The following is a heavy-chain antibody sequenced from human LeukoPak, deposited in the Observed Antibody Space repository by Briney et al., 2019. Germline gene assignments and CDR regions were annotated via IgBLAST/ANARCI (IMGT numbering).Heavy chain of an antibody. D-gene: IGHD2-2*01. CDR3: ASGRTDIVVVPATLRNYFFDY. J-gene: IGHJ4*02. CDR2: IIPMFGTA. Sequence: SVKVSCKASGGTFSSYDISWVRQAPGQGLEWMGGIIPMFGTANYAQKFQGRVTISADKSTSTAYMELSSLRSEDTAVYYCASGRTDIVVVPATLRNYFFDYWGQGTLVTVSS. V-gene: IGHV1-69*06. CDR1: GGTFSSYD.